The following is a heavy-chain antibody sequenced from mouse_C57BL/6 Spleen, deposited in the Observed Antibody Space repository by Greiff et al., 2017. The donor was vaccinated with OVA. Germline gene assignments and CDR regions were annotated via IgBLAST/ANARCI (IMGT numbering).Heavy chain of an antibody. CDR3: AREGTY. CDR2: IDPNSGGT. Sequence: QVQLKQPGAELVKPGASVKLSCKASGYTFTSYWMHWVKQRPGRGLEWIGRIDPNSGGTKYNEKFKGKATLTVDTSSSTAYMQLSSLTSEDSAVYYCAREGTYWGQGTTLTVSS. J-gene: IGHJ2*01. V-gene: IGHV1-62-3*01. CDR1: GYTFTSYW.